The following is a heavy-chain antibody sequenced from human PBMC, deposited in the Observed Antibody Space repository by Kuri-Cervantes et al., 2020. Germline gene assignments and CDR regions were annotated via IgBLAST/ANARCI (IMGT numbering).Heavy chain of an antibody. CDR3: ASVGFWSDVDAFDI. CDR1: GFTFSRYW. Sequence: GGSLRLSCAASGFTFSRYWMSWVRQAPGKGLEWVANIKEDGSEKYYVDSVKGRFTISRDNSKNTLYLQMNSLRAEDTAVYYCASVGFWSDVDAFDIWGQGTMVTVSS. D-gene: IGHD3-3*01. CDR2: IKEDGSEK. V-gene: IGHV3-7*01. J-gene: IGHJ3*02.